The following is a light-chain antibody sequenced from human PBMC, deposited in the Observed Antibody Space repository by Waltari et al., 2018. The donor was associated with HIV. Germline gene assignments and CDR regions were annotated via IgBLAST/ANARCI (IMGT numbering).Light chain of an antibody. CDR3: QSADSDNTYNWV. J-gene: IGLJ3*02. V-gene: IGLV3-25*03. CDR2: KVT. Sequence: SQLTQPPSVSVSPGQTAKITCSGDDMPDHYLYWYQQKPGQAPVLVMCKVTERPSGIPERFSGSSSGTTVTLTSMGGQPEDEADYDCQSADSDNTYNWVFGGGTKLTVL. CDR1: DMPDHY.